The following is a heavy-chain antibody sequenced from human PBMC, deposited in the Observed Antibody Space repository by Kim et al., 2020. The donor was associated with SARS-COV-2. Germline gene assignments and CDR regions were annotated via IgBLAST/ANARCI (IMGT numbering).Heavy chain of an antibody. J-gene: IGHJ6*02. D-gene: IGHD3-10*01. V-gene: IGHV4-31*02. CDR3: ARDSSYYGSGSFYGMDV. Sequence: LKSRVTISVDTSKNQFSLKLSSVTAADTAVYYCARDSSYYGSGSFYGMDVWGQGTTVTVSS.